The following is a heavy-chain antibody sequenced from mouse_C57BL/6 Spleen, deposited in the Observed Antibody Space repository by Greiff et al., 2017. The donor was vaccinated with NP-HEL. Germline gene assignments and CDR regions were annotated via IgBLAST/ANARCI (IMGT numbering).Heavy chain of an antibody. CDR2: ISSGGSYT. J-gene: IGHJ2*01. V-gene: IGHV5-6*01. D-gene: IGHD2-3*01. Sequence: EVKLVESGGDLVKPGGSLKLSCAASGFTFSSYGMSWVRQTPDKRLEWVATISSGGSYTYYPDSVKGRFTISRDNAKNTLYLQMSSLKSEDTAIYYCARSPPSYDGYGYFDYWGQGTTVTVSS. CDR1: GFTFSSYG. CDR3: ARSPPSYDGYGYFDY.